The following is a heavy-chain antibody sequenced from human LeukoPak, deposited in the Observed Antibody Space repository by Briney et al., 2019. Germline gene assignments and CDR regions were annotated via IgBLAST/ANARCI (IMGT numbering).Heavy chain of an antibody. Sequence: GSLRLSCAASGFTFSSYSMNWVRQPPGKGLEWIGEINHSGSTNYNPSLKSRVTISVDTSKNQFSLKLSSVTAADTAVYYCARSSPTYRRRALTTVAIFDYWGQGTLVTVSS. J-gene: IGHJ4*02. V-gene: IGHV4-34*01. CDR1: GFTFSSYS. CDR3: ARSSPTYRRRALTTVAIFDY. CDR2: INHSGST. D-gene: IGHD4-23*01.